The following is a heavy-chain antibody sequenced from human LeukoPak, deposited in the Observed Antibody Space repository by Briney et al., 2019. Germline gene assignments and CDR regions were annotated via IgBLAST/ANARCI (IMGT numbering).Heavy chain of an antibody. CDR2: IYYSGST. J-gene: IGHJ4*02. D-gene: IGHD6-6*01. Sequence: RQAPGKGLEWIGYIYYSGSTYYNPSLKSRVTISVDTSKNQFSLKLGSVTAADTAVYYCARVAMGIAAPWGQGTLVTGSS. CDR3: ARVAMGIAAP. V-gene: IGHV4-30-4*01.